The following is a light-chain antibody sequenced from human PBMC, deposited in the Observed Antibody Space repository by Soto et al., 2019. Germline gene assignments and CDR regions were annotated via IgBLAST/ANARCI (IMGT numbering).Light chain of an antibody. CDR1: TGAVTSDNY. Sequence: QAVVTQEPSLTVSPGGTVTLTCASSTGAVTSDNYPNWFQLKPGQAPKSMIYSISNKHSWTPARFSGYLLGGKAALTLSGVQPEDEAEYYCPLYYGGVYVFGSGTKLTVL. V-gene: IGLV7-43*01. J-gene: IGLJ1*01. CDR2: SIS. CDR3: PLYYGGVYV.